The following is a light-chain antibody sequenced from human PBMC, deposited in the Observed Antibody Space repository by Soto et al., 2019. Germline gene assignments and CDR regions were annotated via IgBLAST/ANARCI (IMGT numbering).Light chain of an antibody. V-gene: IGKV3-11*01. Sequence: EIVLTQSPATLSLSPGERATLSCRASQSVSSYLAWYQQKPGQAPRLIIYDASNMATGIPARFSGGGSGTDFTLTISSLEPEDFAVYYCQQRFNWPRFTSGQGTKLEIK. CDR2: DAS. CDR1: QSVSSY. CDR3: QQRFNWPRFT. J-gene: IGKJ2*01.